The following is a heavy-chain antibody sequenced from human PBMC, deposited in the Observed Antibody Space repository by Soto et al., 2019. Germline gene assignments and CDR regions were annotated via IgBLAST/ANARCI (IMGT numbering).Heavy chain of an antibody. CDR2: IYHSGST. D-gene: IGHD6-13*01. CDR3: ARLRIAAAGSPFDP. V-gene: IGHV4-4*02. J-gene: IGHJ5*02. CDR1: SGSISSSNW. Sequence: QVQRQESGPGLVKPSGTLSLTCAVSSGSISSSNWWSWVRQPPGKGLEWIGEIYHSGSTNYNPSLKSRITISVDKSKNQFSLKLSSVTAADTAVYYCARLRIAAAGSPFDPWGQGTLVTVSS.